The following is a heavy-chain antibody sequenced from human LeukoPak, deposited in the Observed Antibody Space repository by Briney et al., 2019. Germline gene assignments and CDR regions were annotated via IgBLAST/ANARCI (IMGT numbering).Heavy chain of an antibody. V-gene: IGHV3-23*01. J-gene: IGHJ6*03. CDR3: AKDAGWGLLYTYYYMDV. Sequence: SGGSLRLSCAASGFTFSSYAMSWVRQAPGKGLEWVSAISGSGGSTYYADSVKGRFTISRDNSKNTLYLQMNSLRAEDTAVYYCAKDAGWGLLYTYYYMDVWGKGTTVTVSS. CDR1: GFTFSSYA. CDR2: ISGSGGST. D-gene: IGHD2-2*02.